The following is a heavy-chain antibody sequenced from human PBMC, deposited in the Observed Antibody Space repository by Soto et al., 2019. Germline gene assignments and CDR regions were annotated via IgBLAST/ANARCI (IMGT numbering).Heavy chain of an antibody. CDR3: AKGRPNDHGPGGGYYNAGGDY. J-gene: IGHJ4*02. Sequence: EVQLLVSGGGLVQPGGSLRLSCAASGLTFSTYAMSWVRQAPGRGLEWVSSITGNGATTYYTDSVKGRFIISRDNSKNTRLMQMNSLRAEDTAVYERAKGRPNDHGPGGGYYNAGGDYGGQGTLVTVSS. CDR2: ITGNGATT. D-gene: IGHD3-10*01. V-gene: IGHV3-23*01. CDR1: GLTFSTYA.